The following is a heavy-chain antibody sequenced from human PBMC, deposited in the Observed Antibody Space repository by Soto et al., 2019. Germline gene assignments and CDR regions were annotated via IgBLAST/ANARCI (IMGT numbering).Heavy chain of an antibody. J-gene: IGHJ4*02. Sequence: EVQVSESGGGLVQPGGSLRLSCATSGFTFSNYPMNWVRQAPGKGLEWVPGISAGGDTTYYADSVKGRFTIFRDNSKNSVSLQMNSLRVEDTAVYYCARRVWGQGTLVTVSS. CDR2: ISAGGDTT. V-gene: IGHV3-23*01. CDR3: ARRV. CDR1: GFTFSNYP.